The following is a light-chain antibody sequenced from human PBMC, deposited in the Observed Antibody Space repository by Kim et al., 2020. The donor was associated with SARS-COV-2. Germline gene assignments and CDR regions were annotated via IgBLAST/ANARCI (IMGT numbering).Light chain of an antibody. CDR2: GAS. CDR1: QSITNNY. Sequence: LSPRERATLSCRASQSITNNYLAWYQQKPGQTPRLLIFGASSRATGIPDRFSGSGSGTDFTLTISRLEPEDFAVYYCHQYGGSARFGGGTKVDIK. V-gene: IGKV3-20*01. J-gene: IGKJ4*01. CDR3: HQYGGSAR.